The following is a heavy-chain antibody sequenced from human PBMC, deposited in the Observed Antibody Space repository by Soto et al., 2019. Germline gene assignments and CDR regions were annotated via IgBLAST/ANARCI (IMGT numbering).Heavy chain of an antibody. CDR2: IGTSGDT. CDR1: GFTFSRYD. Sequence: EVQVVESGGGLVQPGGSLRLSCSASGFTFSRYDIQWVRQATGRGLEWVSGIGTSGDTYYAGSVKGRFTISRENAKNSVYLQMNSLRAGDTAVYYCARGALGFDPWGQGTLVAVSS. D-gene: IGHD6-6*01. V-gene: IGHV3-13*04. CDR3: ARGALGFDP. J-gene: IGHJ5*02.